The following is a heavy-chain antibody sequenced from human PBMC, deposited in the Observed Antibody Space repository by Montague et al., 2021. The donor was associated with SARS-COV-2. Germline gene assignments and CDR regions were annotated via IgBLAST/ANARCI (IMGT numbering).Heavy chain of an antibody. CDR3: ARGFDL. V-gene: IGHV4-59*09. J-gene: IGHJ2*01. Sequence: KYKPSLKSQVTISVDTSKNQFSLKLSSVTAADTAVYYCARGFDLWGRGTLVTVSS.